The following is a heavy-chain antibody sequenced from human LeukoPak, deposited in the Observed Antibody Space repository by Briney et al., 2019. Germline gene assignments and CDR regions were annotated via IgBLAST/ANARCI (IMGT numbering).Heavy chain of an antibody. Sequence: GASVKVSCKASGYTFTSYDINWVRQATGQGLEWMGWMNPNSGNTGYAQKFQGRVTMTRNTSISTGYMELSSLRSEDTAVYYCAVAATPNYYYYYYMDVWGKGTTVTVSS. CDR1: GYTFTSYD. V-gene: IGHV1-8*01. CDR2: MNPNSGNT. J-gene: IGHJ6*03. D-gene: IGHD2-15*01. CDR3: AVAATPNYYYYYYMDV.